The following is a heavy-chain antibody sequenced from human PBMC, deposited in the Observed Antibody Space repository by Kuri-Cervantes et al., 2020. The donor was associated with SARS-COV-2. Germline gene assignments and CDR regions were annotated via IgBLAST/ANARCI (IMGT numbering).Heavy chain of an antibody. CDR1: GGSISSSHW. Sequence: SETLSLTCAVSGGSISSSHWWTWVRQPPEKGLEWIGEIFHSGSTNYNPSLKSRVTISVDESKDQFSLKLNSLTAADTAVYYCARWPSWSGSIDYWGQGTLVTVSS. CDR2: IFHSGST. D-gene: IGHD3-3*01. J-gene: IGHJ4*02. V-gene: IGHV4-4*02. CDR3: ARWPSWSGSIDY.